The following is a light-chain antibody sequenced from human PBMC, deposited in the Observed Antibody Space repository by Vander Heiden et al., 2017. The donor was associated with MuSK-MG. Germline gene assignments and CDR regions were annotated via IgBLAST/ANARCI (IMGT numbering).Light chain of an antibody. Sequence: DIQMTQSPSSLSASVGDRVTITCRASQSISSYLNWYQQKPGKAPKLLIYAASSLQSGVPSRFSGSGYGTDFTLTISSRQQEDFATYYCQQSDSNPMYTFGQGTKMEIK. V-gene: IGKV1-39*01. J-gene: IGKJ2*01. CDR3: QQSDSNPMYT. CDR1: QSISSY. CDR2: AAS.